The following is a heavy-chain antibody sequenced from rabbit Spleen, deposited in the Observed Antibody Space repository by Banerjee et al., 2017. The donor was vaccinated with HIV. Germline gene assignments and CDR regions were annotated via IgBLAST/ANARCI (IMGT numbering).Heavy chain of an antibody. J-gene: IGHJ4*01. D-gene: IGHD1-1*01. CDR2: INIVTGKS. CDR3: ARDLVAVIGWNFNL. V-gene: IGHV1S45*01. Sequence: QEQLVESGGGLVKPEGSLTLTCKASGVSLSDKDVMCWVRQAPGKGLEWIACINIVTGKSVYASWVSGRFIMSRTSSTTVTLQMTSLTAADTATYFCARDLVAVIGWNFNLWGQGTLVTVS. CDR1: GVSLSDKDV.